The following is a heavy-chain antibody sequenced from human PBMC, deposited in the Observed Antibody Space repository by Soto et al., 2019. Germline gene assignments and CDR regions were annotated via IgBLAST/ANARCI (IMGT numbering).Heavy chain of an antibody. D-gene: IGHD2-15*01. CDR3: ASPRFHCSGGSCYPEFDDY. J-gene: IGHJ4*02. Sequence: SETLSLTCTVSGGSISSSSYYWGWIRQPPGKGLEWIGSIYYSGSTYYNPSLKSRVTISVDTSKNQFSLKLSSVTAADTAVYYCASPRFHCSGGSCYPEFDDYWGQGTLVTVSS. CDR2: IYYSGST. CDR1: GGSISSSSYY. V-gene: IGHV4-39*01.